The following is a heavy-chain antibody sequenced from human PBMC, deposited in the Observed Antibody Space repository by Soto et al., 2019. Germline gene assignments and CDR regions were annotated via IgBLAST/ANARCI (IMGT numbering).Heavy chain of an antibody. CDR1: GFIFSDYV. CDR2: MSHSGFFF. D-gene: IGHD1-20*01. Sequence: GGSLRLSCAASGFIFSDYVMSWVRQTPGQGLEWLASMSHSGFFFYYADSVRGRFTISRDNTNNSLYLQMNSLRAEDTAVYYCARGLTRWWFDPWGQGTLVTVSS. V-gene: IGHV3-21*01. CDR3: ARGLTRWWFDP. J-gene: IGHJ5*02.